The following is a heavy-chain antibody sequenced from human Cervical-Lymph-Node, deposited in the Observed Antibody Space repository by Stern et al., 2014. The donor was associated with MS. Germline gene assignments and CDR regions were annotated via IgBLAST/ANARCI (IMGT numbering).Heavy chain of an antibody. CDR3: ARPPPRRKWDDPNYGMDV. CDR2: IYPDDSDI. J-gene: IGHJ6*02. CDR1: GYTFTNNW. Sequence: MQLVQSGAEVKKPGESLKISCKGSGYTFTNNWIAWVRQMPGKGLEWMGIIYPDDSDIRYSPSFQGQVTISAAKSISTASPPLSSLKAADSAVYYCARPPPRRKWDDPNYGMDVWGQGTTVTDSS. D-gene: IGHD1-1*01. V-gene: IGHV5-51*03.